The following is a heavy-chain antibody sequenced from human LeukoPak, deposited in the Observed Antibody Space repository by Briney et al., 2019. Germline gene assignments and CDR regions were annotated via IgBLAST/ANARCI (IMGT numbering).Heavy chain of an antibody. CDR3: VKGPLITAAGTY. Sequence: GGSLRLSCAASGFTFSDYWMTWVRQTPGKGLECVADINQYGGEISYVDSVKGRFTISRDNAKNSLSLQMSSLRVEDTAVYYCVKGPLITAAGTYWGQGTLVTVSS. D-gene: IGHD6-13*01. J-gene: IGHJ4*02. CDR2: INQYGGEI. V-gene: IGHV3-7*03. CDR1: GFTFSDYW.